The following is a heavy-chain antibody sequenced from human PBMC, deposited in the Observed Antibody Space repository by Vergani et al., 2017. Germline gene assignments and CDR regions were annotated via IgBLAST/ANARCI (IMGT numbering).Heavy chain of an antibody. CDR2: IRYDGSNK. Sequence: QVQLVESGGGVVQPGGSLRLSCAASGFTFSSYGMHWVRQAPGKGLEWVAFIRYDGSNKYYADSVKGRFTISRDNAKNSLYLQMNSLRAEDTAVYYCARDGHDILTGYQYYFDYWGQGTLVTVSS. D-gene: IGHD3-9*01. V-gene: IGHV3-30*02. CDR3: ARDGHDILTGYQYYFDY. J-gene: IGHJ4*02. CDR1: GFTFSSYG.